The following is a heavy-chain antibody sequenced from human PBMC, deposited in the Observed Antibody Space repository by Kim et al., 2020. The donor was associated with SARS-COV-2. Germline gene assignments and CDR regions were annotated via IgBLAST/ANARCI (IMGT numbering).Heavy chain of an antibody. J-gene: IGHJ2*01. D-gene: IGHD1-26*01. CDR3: ARGGTRVGATPSHFDL. Sequence: KLQGRVTMTTDTSTSTAYMELRSLRSDDTAVYYCARGGTRVGATPSHFDLWGRGTLVTVSS. V-gene: IGHV1-18*01.